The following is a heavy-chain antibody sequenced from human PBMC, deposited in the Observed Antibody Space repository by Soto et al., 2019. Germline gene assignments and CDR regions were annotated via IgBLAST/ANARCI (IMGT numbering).Heavy chain of an antibody. CDR1: GFSFSISI. V-gene: IGHV3-21*02. Sequence: EVLLVESGGGLVKPGGSMRLSCVASGFSFSISIMHWVRQAPGKGLEWIATISSTSTNIYYAGSVKGRFNISRDNPKNSLFLQMTSLRAEDMAVYYCARGIASTSLVSFDVWGQGTMVTVS. CDR3: ARGIASTSLVSFDV. CDR2: ISSTSTNI. J-gene: IGHJ3*01. D-gene: IGHD2-2*01.